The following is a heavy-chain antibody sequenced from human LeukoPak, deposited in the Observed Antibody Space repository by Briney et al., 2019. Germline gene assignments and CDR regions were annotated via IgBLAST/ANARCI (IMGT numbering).Heavy chain of an antibody. Sequence: PSETLSLTCTVSGGSISSRSYYWGWIRQPPGKGLEWIGNTYYSGSTYYNPSLKSRVTISVDTSKNQFSLKLSSVTAADTAVYYCASHRSLYFGMDVWGQGTTVTVSS. V-gene: IGHV4-39*01. D-gene: IGHD2-15*01. J-gene: IGHJ6*02. CDR1: GGSISSRSYY. CDR3: ASHRSLYFGMDV. CDR2: TYYSGST.